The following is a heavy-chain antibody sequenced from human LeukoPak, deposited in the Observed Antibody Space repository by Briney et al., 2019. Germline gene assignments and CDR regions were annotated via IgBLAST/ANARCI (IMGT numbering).Heavy chain of an antibody. CDR1: GGSISSSIYY. V-gene: IGHV4-39*07. Sequence: SETLSLTCTVSGGSISSSIYYWGWIRQPPGKGLEWIGSMSYSGSTNYNPSLKSRVTISVDTSKNQFSLKLSSVTAADTAVYYCARGRYILTGFPRVGSYYMDVWGKGTTVTVSS. CDR2: MSYSGST. J-gene: IGHJ6*03. D-gene: IGHD3-9*01. CDR3: ARGRYILTGFPRVGSYYMDV.